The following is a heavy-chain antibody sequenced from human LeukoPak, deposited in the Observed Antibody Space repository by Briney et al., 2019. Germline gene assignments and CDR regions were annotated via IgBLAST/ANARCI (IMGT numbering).Heavy chain of an antibody. CDR1: GDSFSSNSAA. CDR2: TYYRSKLYN. D-gene: IGHD1-26*01. V-gene: IGHV6-1*01. CDR3: ARERFSGSYAGPYYYYGMDV. J-gene: IGHJ6*02. Sequence: SQTLSLTCALSGDSFSSNSAAWNWIRQSPSRGLEWLVRTYYRSKLYNDYAVSVKSRITINPDTSKNQFSLQLNSVTPEDTAVYYCARERFSGSYAGPYYYYGMDVWGQGTTVTVSS.